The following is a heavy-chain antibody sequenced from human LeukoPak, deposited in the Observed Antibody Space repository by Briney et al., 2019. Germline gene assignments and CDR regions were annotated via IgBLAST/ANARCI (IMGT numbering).Heavy chain of an antibody. Sequence: PGGSLRLSCAASGFTFSSYGMHWVRQAPGKGLEWVAVISYDGSNKYYADSVKGRFTISRDNSKNTLYLQMNSLRAEDTAVYYCAKVRIPSSYYYYGMDVWGQGTTVTVSS. J-gene: IGHJ6*02. CDR1: GFTFSSYG. V-gene: IGHV3-30*18. CDR2: ISYDGSNK. D-gene: IGHD2-15*01. CDR3: AKVRIPSSYYYYGMDV.